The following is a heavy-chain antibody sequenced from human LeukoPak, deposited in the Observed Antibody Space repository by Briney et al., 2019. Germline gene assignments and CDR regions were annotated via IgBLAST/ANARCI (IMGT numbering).Heavy chain of an antibody. CDR1: GFTFSNYW. CDR3: GRSGDFWSGSGVAY. CDR2: IKSDGNIT. J-gene: IGHJ4*02. D-gene: IGHD3-3*01. V-gene: IGHV3-74*01. Sequence: PGGSLRLSCAASGFTFSNYWMCWVRQAPGKGLVWVSQIKSDGNITNYADSVKGRFTVSRDNAKNTLFLQMNSLRAEDTAVYYCGRSGDFWSGSGVAYWGQGTLVTVSS.